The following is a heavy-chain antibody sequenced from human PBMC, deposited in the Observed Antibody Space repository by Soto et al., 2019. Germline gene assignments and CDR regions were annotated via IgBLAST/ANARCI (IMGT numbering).Heavy chain of an antibody. D-gene: IGHD3-10*01. CDR2: IGIGGDT. CDR1: GFTLSNHD. Sequence: PGVSRRLSCAASGFTLSNHDMYWVRQATGKSLEWVSAIGIGGDTYYPASVKGRFTISRQNAKNSLYLQMNNLRAGDTAVYYCARGPGSPRYYNGMDVWGQGTTVTVSS. V-gene: IGHV3-13*01. CDR3: ARGPGSPRYYNGMDV. J-gene: IGHJ6*02.